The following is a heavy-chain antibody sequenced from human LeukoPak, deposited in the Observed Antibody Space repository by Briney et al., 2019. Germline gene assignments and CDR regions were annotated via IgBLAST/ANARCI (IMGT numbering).Heavy chain of an antibody. J-gene: IGHJ4*02. CDR1: GYTFTGYY. CDR2: INPNSGGT. Sequence: GASVKVFCKASGYTFTGYYMHWVRQAPGQGLEWMGWINPNSGGTNYAQKFQGRVTMTRDTSISTAYMELSRLRSDDTAVYYCARLRYSSSSGRVFDYWGQGTLVTVSS. D-gene: IGHD6-6*01. CDR3: ARLRYSSSSGRVFDY. V-gene: IGHV1-2*02.